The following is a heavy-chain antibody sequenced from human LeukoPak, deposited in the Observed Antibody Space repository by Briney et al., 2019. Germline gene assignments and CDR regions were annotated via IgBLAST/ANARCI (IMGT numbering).Heavy chain of an antibody. CDR2: IYYSGST. CDR1: GGSISSYY. D-gene: IGHD3-22*01. Sequence: PSETLSLTCTVSGGSISSYYWSWIRQPPGKGLEWIGYIYYSGSTNYNPSLKSRVTISVDTSKNQFSLKLSSVTAADTAVYYCGFYYYDSSGYYLIDYWGQGTLVTVSS. J-gene: IGHJ4*02. V-gene: IGHV4-59*12. CDR3: GFYYYDSSGYYLIDY.